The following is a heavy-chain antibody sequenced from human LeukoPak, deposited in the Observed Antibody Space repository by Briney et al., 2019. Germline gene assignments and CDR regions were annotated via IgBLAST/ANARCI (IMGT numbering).Heavy chain of an antibody. J-gene: IGHJ6*02. CDR2: ISGSRSTI. V-gene: IGHV3-48*01. D-gene: IGHD3-16*01. Sequence: GGSLRLSCAATGFTFRDYAMNWVRQAPGKGLEWLSFISGSRSTIYYADSVKGRFTISRDNSKNTPYLQMNSLRAEDTAVYYCAREAAYVYYYGMDVWGQGTTVTVSS. CDR3: AREAAYVYYYGMDV. CDR1: GFTFRDYA.